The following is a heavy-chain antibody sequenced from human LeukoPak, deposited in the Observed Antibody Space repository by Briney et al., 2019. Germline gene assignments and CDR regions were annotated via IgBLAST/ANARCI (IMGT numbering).Heavy chain of an antibody. J-gene: IGHJ4*02. V-gene: IGHV1-18*01. CDR3: ARSRNYCSSTSCYTAPDTAILFY. Sequence: GASVKVSCKASGYTFTSYGISWVRQAPGQGLEWMGWISAYNGNTNYAQKLQGRVTMTTDTSTSTAYMELSSLRSEDTAVYYCARSRNYCSSTSCYTAPDTAILFYWGQGTLVTVSS. CDR2: ISAYNGNT. D-gene: IGHD2-2*02. CDR1: GYTFTSYG.